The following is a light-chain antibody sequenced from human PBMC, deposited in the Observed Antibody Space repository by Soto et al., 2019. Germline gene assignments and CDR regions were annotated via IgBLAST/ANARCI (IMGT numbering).Light chain of an antibody. CDR1: QSVSSSY. V-gene: IGKV3-20*01. CDR2: GAS. Sequence: EIVLTQSPGTLSLSPGERATLSCRASQSVSSSYLAWYQQKPGQAPRLLIYGASSRATGIPDRFSGSGSGTDFTLTISRLEPEDFAVYYCQQYESLVHFGGGTKLEIK. CDR3: QQYESLVH. J-gene: IGKJ4*01.